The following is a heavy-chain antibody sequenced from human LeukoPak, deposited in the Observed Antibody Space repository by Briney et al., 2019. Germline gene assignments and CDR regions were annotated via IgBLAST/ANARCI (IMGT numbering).Heavy chain of an antibody. CDR1: GFTFSSYE. D-gene: IGHD6-19*01. CDR2: ISSSSSYT. Sequence: NTGGSLRLSCAASGFTFSSYEMNWVRQAPGKGLEWVSYISSSSSYTNYADSVKGRFTISRDNAKNSLYLQMNSLRAEDTAVYYCARVTQAVAGLDYWGQGTLVTVSS. CDR3: ARVTQAVAGLDY. J-gene: IGHJ4*02. V-gene: IGHV3-21*05.